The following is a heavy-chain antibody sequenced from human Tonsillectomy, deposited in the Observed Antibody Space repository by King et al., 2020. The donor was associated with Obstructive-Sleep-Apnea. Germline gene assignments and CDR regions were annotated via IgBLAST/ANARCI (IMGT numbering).Heavy chain of an antibody. V-gene: IGHV4-34*01. CDR1: GGSFSGYY. CDR3: ASVPLGGMDV. Sequence: VQLQQWGAGLLKPSETLSLTCAVYGGSFSGYYWSWIRQPPGKGLEWIGEINHSGSTNYNPSLKSRVTISVDTSKNQFSLKLSSVTAADTAVYYCASVPLGGMDVWGQGTTVTVSS. J-gene: IGHJ6*02. CDR2: INHSGST. D-gene: IGHD7-27*01.